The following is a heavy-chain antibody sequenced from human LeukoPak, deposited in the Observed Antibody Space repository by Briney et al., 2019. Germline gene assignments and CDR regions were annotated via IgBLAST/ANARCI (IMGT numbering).Heavy chain of an antibody. D-gene: IGHD3-10*01. J-gene: IGHJ4*02. CDR3: AREIYYGSGIDY. CDR1: AGSISSGDYY. CDR2: IYYSGST. Sequence: PSQTLSLTCTVSAGSISSGDYYWSWIRQPPGKGLEWIGYIYYSGSTYYNPSLKSRVTISVDTSKNQFSLKLSSVTAADTAVYYCAREIYYGSGIDYWGQGTLVTVSS. V-gene: IGHV4-30-4*01.